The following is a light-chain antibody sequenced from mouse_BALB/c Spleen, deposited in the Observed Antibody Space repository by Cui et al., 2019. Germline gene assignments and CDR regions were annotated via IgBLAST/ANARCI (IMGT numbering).Light chain of an antibody. V-gene: IGKV4-80*01. Sequence: QIVLTRPPAIMSASLGEEVTISCSASSSVSYMHWYQQKSGTSPKLLIYCTSNLASGVPARFSGSGSGNFYSLTISSVEGEDAADYYCHQWSSSPWTFGGGTKLEIK. CDR3: HQWSSSPWT. J-gene: IGKJ1*01. CDR1: SSVSY. CDR2: CTS.